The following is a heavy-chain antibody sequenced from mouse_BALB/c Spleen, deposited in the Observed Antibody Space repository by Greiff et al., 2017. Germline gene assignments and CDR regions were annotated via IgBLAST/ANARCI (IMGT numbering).Heavy chain of an antibody. J-gene: IGHJ4*01. CDR3: ARELPSMDY. CDR2: IRNKANGYTT. CDR1: GFTFTDYY. V-gene: IGHV7-3*02. D-gene: IGHD5-5*01. Sequence: EVKLVESGGGLVQPGGSLRLSCATSGFTFTDYYMSWVRQPPGKALEWLGFIRNKANGYTTEYSASVKGRFTISRDNSQSILYLQMNTLRAEDSATYYCARELPSMDYWGQGTSVTVSS.